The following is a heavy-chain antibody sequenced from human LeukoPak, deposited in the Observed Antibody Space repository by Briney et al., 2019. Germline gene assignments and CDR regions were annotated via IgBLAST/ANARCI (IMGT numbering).Heavy chain of an antibody. D-gene: IGHD3-22*01. J-gene: IGHJ3*02. CDR1: GGTFSSYA. CDR2: IIPIFGTA. CDR3: ARVRSSGYYFGAFDI. V-gene: IGHV1-69*13. Sequence: SVKVSCKASGGTFSSYAISWVRQAPGQGLEWMGGIIPIFGTANYAQKFQGRVTITADESTSTAYMELSSLRSEDTTVYYCARVRSSGYYFGAFDIWGQGTMVTVSS.